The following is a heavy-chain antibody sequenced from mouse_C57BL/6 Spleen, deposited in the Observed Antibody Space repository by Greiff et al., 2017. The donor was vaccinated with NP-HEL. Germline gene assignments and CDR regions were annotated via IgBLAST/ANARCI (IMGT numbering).Heavy chain of an antibody. CDR1: GYAFTNYL. J-gene: IGHJ4*01. Sequence: VQLQQSGAELVRPGTSVKVSCKASGYAFTNYLIEWVKQRPGQGLEWIGVINPGSGGTNYNEKFKGKATLTADKSSSTAYMQLSSLTSEDSAVYFCASDGYYEAMDYWGQGTSVTVSS. D-gene: IGHD2-3*01. CDR3: ASDGYYEAMDY. V-gene: IGHV1-54*01. CDR2: INPGSGGT.